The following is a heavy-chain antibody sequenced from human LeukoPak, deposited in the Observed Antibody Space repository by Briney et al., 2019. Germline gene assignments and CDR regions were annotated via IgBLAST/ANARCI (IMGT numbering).Heavy chain of an antibody. V-gene: IGHV3-23*01. Sequence: GGSLRLSCAASGFTFSSYAMSWVRQAPGKGLEWVSAISGSGGSTYSADSVKGRFTISRDNSKNTLYLQMNSLRAEDTAVYYCAKQNYVWGRSPFDYWGQGTLVTVSS. D-gene: IGHD3-16*01. CDR2: ISGSGGST. CDR3: AKQNYVWGRSPFDY. CDR1: GFTFSSYA. J-gene: IGHJ4*02.